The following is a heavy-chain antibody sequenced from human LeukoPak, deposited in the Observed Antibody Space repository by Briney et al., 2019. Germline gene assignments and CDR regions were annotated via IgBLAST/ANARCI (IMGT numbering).Heavy chain of an antibody. J-gene: IGHJ4*02. V-gene: IGHV3-48*03. CDR1: GFTFSSYE. Sequence: GGSLRLSCAASGFTFSSYEMNWVRQAPGKGLEWVSAISGSGSSTNYADSVKGRFTISRDNAKNSLYLQMNSLRAEDTAVYYCAKEYGYTYGEFDYWGQGTLVTVSS. CDR3: AKEYGYTYGEFDY. CDR2: ISGSGSST. D-gene: IGHD5-18*01.